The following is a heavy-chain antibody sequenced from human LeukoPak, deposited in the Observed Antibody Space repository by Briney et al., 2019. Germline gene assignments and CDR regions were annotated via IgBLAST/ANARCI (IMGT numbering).Heavy chain of an antibody. D-gene: IGHD3-3*01. CDR2: IYDTGSA. Sequence: SETLSLTCTVSGDSIRSNNYYWGWIRQPPGKGLEWIGSIYDTGSAFYNPSLKSRVIISVDTSKNQFSLKLSSVTAADTAVYYCQSRFLEWLLDYWGQGTLVTVSS. J-gene: IGHJ4*02. CDR1: GDSIRSNNYY. V-gene: IGHV4-39*01. CDR3: QSRFLEWLLDY.